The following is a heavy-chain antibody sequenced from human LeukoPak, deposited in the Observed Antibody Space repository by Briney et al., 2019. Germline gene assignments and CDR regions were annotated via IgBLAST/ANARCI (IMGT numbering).Heavy chain of an antibody. Sequence: GGSLRLSCAASGFTFSSYAMSWARQAPGKGPQWVSAISGSGGITYYADSVKGRFTISRDNSKNTLYLQMNSLRAEDTAVYYCANPNLFIAAATDYWGQGTLVTVSS. CDR1: GFTFSSYA. CDR3: ANPNLFIAAATDY. D-gene: IGHD6-13*01. J-gene: IGHJ4*02. CDR2: ISGSGGIT. V-gene: IGHV3-23*01.